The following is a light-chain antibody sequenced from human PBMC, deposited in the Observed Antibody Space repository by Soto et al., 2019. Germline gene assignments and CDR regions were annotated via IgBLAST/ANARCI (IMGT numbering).Light chain of an antibody. V-gene: IGLV1-40*01. CDR3: QSYDSSLSGWV. CDR2: GNS. Sequence: QSVLTQPPSWSGPPGQRATISALGSTSTSGAGYDVHWYQQLPGTAPKLPIYGNSNRPSGVPDRFSGSKSGTSASLAITGLQAEDEADYYCQSYDSSLSGWVFGGGTKLTVL. J-gene: IGLJ3*02. CDR1: TSTSGAGYD.